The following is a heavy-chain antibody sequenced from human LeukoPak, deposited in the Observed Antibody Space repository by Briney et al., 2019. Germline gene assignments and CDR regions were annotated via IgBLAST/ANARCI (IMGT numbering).Heavy chain of an antibody. J-gene: IGHJ6*03. D-gene: IGHD2/OR15-2a*01. Sequence: SETLSLTCTVSGGSISSGGYYWSWIRQPPGKGLEWIGYIYHSGSTYYNPSLKSRVTISVDRSKNQFSLKLSSVTAADTAVYYCARVIRGPYYYYYMDVWGKGTTVTVSS. CDR1: GGSISSGGYY. V-gene: IGHV4-30-2*01. CDR3: ARVIRGPYYYYYMDV. CDR2: IYHSGST.